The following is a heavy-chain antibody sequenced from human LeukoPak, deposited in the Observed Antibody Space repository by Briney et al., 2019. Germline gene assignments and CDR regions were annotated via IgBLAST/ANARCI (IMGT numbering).Heavy chain of an antibody. V-gene: IGHV1-2*02. Sequence: ASVKVSCKASGYTFTGYYMHWVRQAPGQGLEWMGWINPNSGGTNYAQKFQGRVTMTRDTSISTAYMELSRLRSDDTAVYYCAREGGHYYDSSGYHDAFDIWGQGTMVTVSS. CDR3: AREGGHYYDSSGYHDAFDI. CDR1: GYTFTGYY. CDR2: INPNSGGT. D-gene: IGHD3-22*01. J-gene: IGHJ3*02.